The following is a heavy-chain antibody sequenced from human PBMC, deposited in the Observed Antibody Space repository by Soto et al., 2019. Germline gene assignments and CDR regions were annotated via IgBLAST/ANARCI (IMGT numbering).Heavy chain of an antibody. CDR3: ASTCPPAAFAAFSI. CDR2: ISSSSSTI. V-gene: IGHV3-48*01. J-gene: IGHJ3*02. D-gene: IGHD6-25*01. Sequence: PGGSLRLSCAASGFTFSSYSMNWVRQAPGKGLEWVSYISSSSSTIYYADSVKGRFTISRDNAKNSLYLQMNSLRAEDTAVYYWASTCPPAAFAAFSIGGQGTLVTVSS. CDR1: GFTFSSYS.